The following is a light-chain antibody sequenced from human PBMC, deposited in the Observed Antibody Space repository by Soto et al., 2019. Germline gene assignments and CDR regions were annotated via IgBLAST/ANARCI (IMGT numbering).Light chain of an antibody. CDR1: QSVGSD. CDR3: QQFSSYPLT. Sequence: EIVMTQSPATLSVSPGERATLSCRASQSVGSDLAWYQQKPGQTPRLLIYAASSRATGIPDRVSGGGSGTDFTLTISRLEPEDFAVYYCQQFSSYPLTFGGGTKVDIK. J-gene: IGKJ4*01. CDR2: AAS. V-gene: IGKV3-20*01.